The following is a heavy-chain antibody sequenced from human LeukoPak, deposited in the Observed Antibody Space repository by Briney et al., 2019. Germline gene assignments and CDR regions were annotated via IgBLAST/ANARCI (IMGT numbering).Heavy chain of an antibody. CDR3: ATTTIRLGY. CDR1: GGSINSGGYS. Sequence: SETLSLTCSVSGGSINSGGYSWSWIRQPPGKGLEWIGCLYNSVITSYNPSLKSRVTISGDTSKNQFSLKLSSVTAADTAVYYCATTTIRLGYWGQGTLVTVSS. J-gene: IGHJ4*02. V-gene: IGHV4-30-4*07. D-gene: IGHD1-26*01. CDR2: LYNSVIT.